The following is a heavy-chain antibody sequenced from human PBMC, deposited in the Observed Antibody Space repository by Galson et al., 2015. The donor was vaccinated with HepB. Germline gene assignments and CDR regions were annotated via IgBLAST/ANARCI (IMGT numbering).Heavy chain of an antibody. CDR2: ISPDGGST. CDR1: GFSFSTSA. Sequence: SLRLSCAASGFSFSTSAMNWVRQAPGKGLESVATISPDGGSTHYAGSVSGRFTISRDNSKNTLYLRMGSLRPDDMAIYFCARGSGSGSSWGQGTLVTVSS. J-gene: IGHJ5*02. CDR3: ARGSGSGSS. D-gene: IGHD3-10*01. V-gene: IGHV3-64*02.